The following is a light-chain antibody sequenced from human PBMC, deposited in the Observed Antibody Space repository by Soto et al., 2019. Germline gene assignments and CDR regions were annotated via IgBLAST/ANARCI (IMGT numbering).Light chain of an antibody. J-gene: IGKJ4*01. CDR1: QSVSSNS. Sequence: EIVLTQSPGTLSLSTGEGDTLSCRASQSVSSNSLAWYKQKPGQAPRLLIYGASTRATGIPDRFSGSGSGTDFTLTINRLEPEDFAVYYCQQSGSSPLTFGGGTKGAIK. CDR3: QQSGSSPLT. CDR2: GAS. V-gene: IGKV3-20*01.